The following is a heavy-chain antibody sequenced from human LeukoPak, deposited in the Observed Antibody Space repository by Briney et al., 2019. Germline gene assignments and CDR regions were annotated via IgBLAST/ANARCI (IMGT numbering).Heavy chain of an antibody. Sequence: PSETLSLTCTVSGGSISSSSYYWGWIRQPPGKGLEWIGSIYYSGSTYYNPSLKSRVTISVDTSKNQFSLKLSSVTAADTAVYYCASPRSGLYGSGTDAFDIWGQGTMVTVSS. D-gene: IGHD3-10*01. CDR3: ASPRSGLYGSGTDAFDI. CDR1: GGSISSSSYY. V-gene: IGHV4-39*07. J-gene: IGHJ3*02. CDR2: IYYSGST.